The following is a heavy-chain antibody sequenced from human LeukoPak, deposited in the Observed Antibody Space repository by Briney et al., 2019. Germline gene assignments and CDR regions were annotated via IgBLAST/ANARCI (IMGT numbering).Heavy chain of an antibody. CDR1: GYTFTGYY. Sequence: ASVKVSCKASGYTFTGYYMHWVRQAPGQGLEWMGWINPNSGGTNYAQKFQGRVTMTRDTSISTAYMELSRLRYDATAVYYCARADIPNDAFDIWGQGTMVTVSS. V-gene: IGHV1-2*02. CDR2: INPNSGGT. CDR3: ARADIPNDAFDI. J-gene: IGHJ3*02.